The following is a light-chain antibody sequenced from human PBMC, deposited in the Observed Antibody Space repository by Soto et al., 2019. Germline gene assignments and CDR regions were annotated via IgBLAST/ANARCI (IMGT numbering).Light chain of an antibody. CDR1: SSNIGAGYD. Sequence: QSVLTQPPSVSGAPGQRVTISCTGNSSNIGAGYDVHWYQQLPGTAPKLLIYVNSNRPSGVPDRFSGSKSGTSASLAITGLQAEEEADYYCQSYDSSLTGYVFGTGTKLTVL. CDR2: VNS. V-gene: IGLV1-40*01. J-gene: IGLJ1*01. CDR3: QSYDSSLTGYV.